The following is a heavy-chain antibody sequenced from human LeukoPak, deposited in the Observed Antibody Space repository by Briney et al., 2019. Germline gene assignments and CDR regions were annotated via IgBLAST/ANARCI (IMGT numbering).Heavy chain of an antibody. J-gene: IGHJ6*04. CDR1: GFTFSSYA. Sequence: PGRSLRLSCAASGFTFSSYAMYWVRQAPGKGLEWVAVISYDGSNKYYADSVKGRFTISRDNSKNSLYLQMNSPRAEDTAVYYCAELGITMIGGVWGKGTTVTISS. CDR2: ISYDGSNK. V-gene: IGHV3-30*04. D-gene: IGHD3-10*02. CDR3: AELGITMIGGV.